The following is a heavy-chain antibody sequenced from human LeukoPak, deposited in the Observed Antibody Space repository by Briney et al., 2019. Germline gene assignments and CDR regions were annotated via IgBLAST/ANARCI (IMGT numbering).Heavy chain of an antibody. V-gene: IGHV4-30-2*01. J-gene: IGHJ5*02. CDR2: IYHSGST. D-gene: IGHD3-3*01. Sequence: SETLSLTCAVSGGSISSGGYSWSWTRQPPGKGLEWIGYIYHSGSTYYNPSLKSRVTISVDRSKNQFSLKLSSVTAADTAVYYCARTYYDFWSGSSDWFDPWGQGTLVTVSS. CDR3: ARTYYDFWSGSSDWFDP. CDR1: GGSISSGGYS.